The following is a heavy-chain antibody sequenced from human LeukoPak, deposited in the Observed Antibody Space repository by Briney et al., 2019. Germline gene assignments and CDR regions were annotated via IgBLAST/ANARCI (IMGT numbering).Heavy chain of an antibody. CDR1: GFTFRSFG. J-gene: IGHJ4*02. Sequence: QAGGSLRLSCASSGFTFRSFGMHWVRQAPGKGLEWVAFISYDEINQYYADSVKGRFTISRDNSKNTLYLEMNSLRFEYTAMYYCAKGRGASCLYVLYFDSGGQGTLVTVSS. CDR2: ISYDEINQ. V-gene: IGHV3-30*02. CDR3: AKGRGASCLYVLYFDS. D-gene: IGHD3-16*01.